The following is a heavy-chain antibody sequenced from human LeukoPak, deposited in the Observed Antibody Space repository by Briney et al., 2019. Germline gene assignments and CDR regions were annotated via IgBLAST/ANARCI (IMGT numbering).Heavy chain of an antibody. Sequence: ASVKVSCKASGYTFTGYYMHWVRQAPGQGLEWMGWNNPNSGGTNYAQKFQGRVTMTRDTSISTAYMQLSRLTSDDTHVYYCARVIRRRALGGSSTSLDDWGQGTLVTVSS. V-gene: IGHV1-2*02. CDR3: ARVIRRRALGGSSTSLDD. J-gene: IGHJ4*02. CDR2: NNPNSGGT. CDR1: GYTFTGYY. D-gene: IGHD2-2*01.